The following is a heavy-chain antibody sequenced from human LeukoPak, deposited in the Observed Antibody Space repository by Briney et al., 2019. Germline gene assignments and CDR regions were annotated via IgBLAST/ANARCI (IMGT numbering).Heavy chain of an antibody. V-gene: IGHV4-61*02. Sequence: SETLSLTCTVSGDSISSGSYYWSWFRQPAGKGLEWIGRIYTSGSTNYNPSLKSRVTISVDTSKNQFSLKLSSVTAADTAVYYCARAVAGYFDYWGQGTLVTVSS. CDR3: ARAVAGYFDY. CDR1: GDSISSGSYY. D-gene: IGHD6-19*01. J-gene: IGHJ4*02. CDR2: IYTSGST.